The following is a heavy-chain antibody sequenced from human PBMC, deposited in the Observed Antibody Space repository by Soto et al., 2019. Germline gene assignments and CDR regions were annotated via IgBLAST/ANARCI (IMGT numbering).Heavy chain of an antibody. CDR3: ARLGGSGGYTVDY. CDR1: GFTFSSYG. V-gene: IGHV3-33*01. CDR2: IWYDGSNK. Sequence: QVQLVESGGGVDQPGRSLRLSCAASGFTFSSYGMHWVRQAPGKGLEWVALIWYDGSNKYYADSVKGRFTISRDNSKNTLYLQMNSLTAEDTAVYYCARLGGSGGYTVDYWGQGTLVSVSS. J-gene: IGHJ4*02. D-gene: IGHD3-10*01.